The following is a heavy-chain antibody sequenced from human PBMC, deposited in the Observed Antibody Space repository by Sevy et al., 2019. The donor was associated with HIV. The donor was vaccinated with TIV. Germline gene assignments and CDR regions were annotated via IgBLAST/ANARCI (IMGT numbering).Heavy chain of an antibody. V-gene: IGHV5-51*01. Sequence: GKSLKISCKGSGYSFTSYWIGWVRQMPGKGLEWMGIIYPGDSDTRYSPSFQGQVTISADKSISTAYLQWSSLKASDTAMYYCARHDSGSYSQFYYYYMDVWGKGTTVTVSS. CDR2: IYPGDSDT. D-gene: IGHD1-26*01. J-gene: IGHJ6*03. CDR3: ARHDSGSYSQFYYYYMDV. CDR1: GYSFTSYW.